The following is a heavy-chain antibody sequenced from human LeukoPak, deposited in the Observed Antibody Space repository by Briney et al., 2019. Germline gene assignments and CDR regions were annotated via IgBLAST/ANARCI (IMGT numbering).Heavy chain of an antibody. CDR2: ITGNSGAL. CDR1: GFSISSFG. Sequence: GRSLRLSCTASGFSISSFGLHWVRHVPGEGLELVSGITGNSGALHYADSMKGRFTISRDNARKSLYLQISSLIPEDTALYYCGKDIVGTMLRGVIRSWGQGTLVTVSS. J-gene: IGHJ4*02. CDR3: GKDIVGTMLRGVIRS. D-gene: IGHD3-10*01. V-gene: IGHV3-9*01.